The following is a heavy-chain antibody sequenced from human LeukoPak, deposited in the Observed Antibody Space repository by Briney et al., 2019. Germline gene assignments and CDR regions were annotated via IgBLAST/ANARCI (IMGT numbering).Heavy chain of an antibody. CDR2: IYHSGST. CDR3: ARERSGGYVDY. CDR1: GGSISSGGYC. J-gene: IGHJ4*02. V-gene: IGHV4-30-2*01. Sequence: PSETLSLTCTVSGGSISSGGYCWSWIRQPPGKGLEWIGYIYHSGSTYYNPSLKSRVTISVDRSKNQFSLKLSSVTAADTAVYYCARERSGGYVDYWGQGTLVTVSS. D-gene: IGHD4-23*01.